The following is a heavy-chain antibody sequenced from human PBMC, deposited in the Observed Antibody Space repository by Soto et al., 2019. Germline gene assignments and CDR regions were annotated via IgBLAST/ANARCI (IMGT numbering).Heavy chain of an antibody. CDR1: GYTFTAYS. J-gene: IGHJ4*02. V-gene: IGHV1-2*02. CDR2: FNPNSGDT. D-gene: IGHD6-19*01. Sequence: QVQLVHSEAEVKKPGAPVKVSCKASGYTFTAYSMHWVRQAPGQGLEWVGWFNPNSGDTIYAQKCQGRVTLTRDTSIGTAYMELYSLTSDDTAVYYCAREASAVISLDYWGQGTLVTVSS. CDR3: AREASAVISLDY.